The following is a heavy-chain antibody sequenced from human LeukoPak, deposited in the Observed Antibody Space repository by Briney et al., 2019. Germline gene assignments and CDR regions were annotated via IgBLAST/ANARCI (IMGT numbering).Heavy chain of an antibody. V-gene: IGHV3-7*01. CDR2: INQDVSEI. CDR1: GFTLSSYW. CDR3: ARDLRTDSSFSPFDY. D-gene: IGHD3/OR15-3a*01. J-gene: IGHJ4*02. Sequence: GGSLRLSCAASGFTLSSYWMSWVRQAPGKGLEWVANINQDVSEINYVDSVKGRFTISRDNGKNSLYLQMNSLRAGDTAVYYCARDLRTDSSFSPFDYWGQGTLVTVSS.